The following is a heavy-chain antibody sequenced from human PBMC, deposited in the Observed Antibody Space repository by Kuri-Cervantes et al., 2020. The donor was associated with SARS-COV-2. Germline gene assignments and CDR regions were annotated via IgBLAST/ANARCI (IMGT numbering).Heavy chain of an antibody. Sequence: GGSLRLSCAASGFTFSSYAMHWVRQAPGKGLEWVAVISYDGSNKYYADSVKGRFTISRDNSKNTLYLQMNSLRAEDTAVYYCAKETKVVPAALNDAFDIWGQGTMVTVSS. V-gene: IGHV3-30*04. D-gene: IGHD2-2*01. CDR1: GFTFSSYA. CDR3: AKETKVVPAALNDAFDI. J-gene: IGHJ3*02. CDR2: ISYDGSNK.